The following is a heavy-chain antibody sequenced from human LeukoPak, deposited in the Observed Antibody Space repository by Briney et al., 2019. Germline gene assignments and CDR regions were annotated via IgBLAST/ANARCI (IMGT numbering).Heavy chain of an antibody. CDR2: ISYTGST. CDR1: GDSISTYY. V-gene: IGHV4-59*01. CDR3: ASHKGF. J-gene: IGHJ4*02. Sequence: SETLSLTCTVSGDSISTYYWNWIRQPPGKGLEWIGYISYTGSTIYNPSLKSRVTISVDTSKNQFSLNLSSVTAADTAVYYCASHKGFWGQGTLVTVSS.